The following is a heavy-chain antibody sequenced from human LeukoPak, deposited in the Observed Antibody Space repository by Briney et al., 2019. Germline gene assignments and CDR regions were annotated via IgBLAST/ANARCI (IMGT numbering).Heavy chain of an antibody. CDR3: TTDRGYSSSYYFDY. J-gene: IGHJ4*02. V-gene: IGHV3-15*01. D-gene: IGHD6-13*01. CDR1: GFTFSNAW. Sequence: NSGGSLRLSCAASGFTFSNAWMSWVRQAPGKGLEWVGRIKSKTDGGTTDYAAPVKGRFTISRDDSKNTLYLQMNSLKTEDTAVYYCTTDRGYSSSYYFDYWGQGTLVTVSS. CDR2: IKSKTDGGTT.